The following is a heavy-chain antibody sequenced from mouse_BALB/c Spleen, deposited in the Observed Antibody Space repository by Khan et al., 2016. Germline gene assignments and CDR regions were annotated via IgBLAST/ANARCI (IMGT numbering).Heavy chain of an antibody. CDR2: IFPGSGST. J-gene: IGHJ4*01. V-gene: IGHV1-77*01. CDR3: ARSYYVYFAMDY. CDR1: GYTFTDYY. D-gene: IGHD1-2*01. Sequence: VQLQESGTELPRPGASVKLSCKASGYTFTDYYLHWVKQRTGQGLEWIGEIFPGSGSTYYNEKFKGKASLTADTSSSTAYMQLSSLTSEDSAVYFCARSYYVYFAMDYWGHGASVTVSS.